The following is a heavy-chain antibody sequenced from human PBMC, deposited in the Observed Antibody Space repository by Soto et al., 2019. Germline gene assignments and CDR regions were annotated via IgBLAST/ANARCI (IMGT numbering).Heavy chain of an antibody. CDR3: ARDIEAAAVDYYYYYMDV. D-gene: IGHD6-13*01. J-gene: IGHJ6*03. V-gene: IGHV3-33*01. Sequence: QVQLVESGGGVVQPGRSLRLSCAASGYTCSSYGMHWVRQAPGKGLEWVAVIWYDGSNKYYADSVKGRFTISRDNSKNTLYLQMNSLRAEDTAVYYCARDIEAAAVDYYYYYMDVWGKGTTVTVSS. CDR1: GYTCSSYG. CDR2: IWYDGSNK.